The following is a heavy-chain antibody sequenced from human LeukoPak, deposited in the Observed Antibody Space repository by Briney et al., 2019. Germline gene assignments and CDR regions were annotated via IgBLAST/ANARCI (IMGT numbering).Heavy chain of an antibody. D-gene: IGHD6-25*01. CDR1: VGSFNGYY. CDR3: ARDGGAAAIDY. Sequence: SETLSLTCAVSVGSFNGYYWRWIRQSPGRGLEWIGEINHSGSTNYNPSLKSRVTISVDTSKNQFSLKLRSVTAADTAVYYCARDGGAAAIDYWGQGTLVTVSS. CDR2: INHSGST. J-gene: IGHJ4*02. V-gene: IGHV4-34*01.